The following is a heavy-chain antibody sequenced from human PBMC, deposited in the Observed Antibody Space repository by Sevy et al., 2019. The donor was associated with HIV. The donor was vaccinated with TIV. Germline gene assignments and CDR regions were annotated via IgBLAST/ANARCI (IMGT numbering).Heavy chain of an antibody. J-gene: IGHJ4*02. Sequence: GGSLRLSCAASGFTFSSYSMNWVRQAPGKGLEWVSYISSSSSTIYYADFVKGRFTISRDNAKNSLYLQMNSLRDEDTAVYYCATREGGYCSGGSCHVDYWGQGTLVTVSS. CDR3: ATREGGYCSGGSCHVDY. V-gene: IGHV3-48*02. D-gene: IGHD2-15*01. CDR2: ISSSSSTI. CDR1: GFTFSSYS.